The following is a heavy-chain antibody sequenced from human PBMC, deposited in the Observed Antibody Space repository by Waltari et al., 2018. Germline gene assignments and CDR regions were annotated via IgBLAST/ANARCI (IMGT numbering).Heavy chain of an antibody. CDR2: IYGGGST. CDR3: ATAAARSGIAARPLDY. CDR1: GFTVSSKY. V-gene: IGHV3-53*01. J-gene: IGHJ4*02. Sequence: EVQLVESGGGLIQPGGSLRLSCAASGFTVSSKYMRWVRQATGKGLGWVSVIYGGGSTYYADSVNGRFTISRDNSKNTLYLQMNSLRAEDTAVYYCATAAARSGIAARPLDYWGQGTLVTVSS. D-gene: IGHD6-6*01.